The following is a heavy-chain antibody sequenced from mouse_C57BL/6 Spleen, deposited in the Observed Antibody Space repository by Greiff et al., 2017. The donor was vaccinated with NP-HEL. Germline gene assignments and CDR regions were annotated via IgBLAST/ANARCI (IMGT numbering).Heavy chain of an antibody. D-gene: IGHD1-3*01. J-gene: IGHJ4*01. CDR2: INPNNGGT. CDR1: GYTFTDYY. V-gene: IGHV1-26*01. Sequence: EVQLQQSGPELVKPGASVKISCKASGYTFTDYYMNWVKQSHGKSLEWIGDINPNNGGTSYNQKFKGKATLTVDKSSSTAYMELRSLTSEDSAVYYCASQWGMGMDYWGQGTSVTVSS. CDR3: ASQWGMGMDY.